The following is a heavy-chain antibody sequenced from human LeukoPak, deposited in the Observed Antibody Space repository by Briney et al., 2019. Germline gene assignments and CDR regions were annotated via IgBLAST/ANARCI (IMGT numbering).Heavy chain of an antibody. CDR1: GGSISSGGYS. CDR3: ARRSPYGGNSFAFDI. Sequence: SETLSLTCAVSGGSISSGGYSWSWIRQPPGKGLEWIVYIYHSGSTYYNPSLKSRVAISVDRSKNQFSLKLSSVTAADTAVYYCARRSPYGGNSFAFDIWGQGTMVTVSS. CDR2: IYHSGST. V-gene: IGHV4-30-2*01. D-gene: IGHD4-23*01. J-gene: IGHJ3*02.